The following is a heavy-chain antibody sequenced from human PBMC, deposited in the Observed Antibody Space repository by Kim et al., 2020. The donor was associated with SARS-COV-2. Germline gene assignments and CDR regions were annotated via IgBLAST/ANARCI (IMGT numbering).Heavy chain of an antibody. CDR3: AGDNIVGATWGYFDY. V-gene: IGHV3-30-3*01. D-gene: IGHD1-26*01. J-gene: IGHJ4*01. CDR1: GFTFSSYA. CDR2: ISYDGSNK. Sequence: GGSLRLSCAASGFTFSSYAMHWVRQAPGKGLEWVAVISYDGSNKYYADSVKGRFTISRDNSKNTLYLQMNSLRAEDTAVYYCAGDNIVGATWGYFDYWG.